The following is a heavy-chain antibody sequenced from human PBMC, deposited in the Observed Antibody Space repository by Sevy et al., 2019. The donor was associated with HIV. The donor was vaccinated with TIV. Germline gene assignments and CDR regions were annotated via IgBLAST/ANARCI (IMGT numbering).Heavy chain of an antibody. D-gene: IGHD5-12*01. CDR3: ARDRYSGYGFDY. V-gene: IGHV1-46*03. Sequence: ASVKVSCKASGYTFTNYYIHWVRQAPGQGLEWMGIINPSGGSTTYAQKFQGRVTMTRDTSTSTVYMQLSSLRSEDTAVYYCARDRYSGYGFDYWGLGTLVTVSS. CDR1: GYTFTNYY. CDR2: INPSGGST. J-gene: IGHJ4*02.